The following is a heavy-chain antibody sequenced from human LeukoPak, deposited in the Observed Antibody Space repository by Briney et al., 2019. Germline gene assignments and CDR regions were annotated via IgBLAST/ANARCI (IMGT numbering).Heavy chain of an antibody. J-gene: IGHJ2*01. CDR2: INAGNGNT. CDR1: GYTFTSYA. D-gene: IGHD2-21*01. V-gene: IGHV1-3*01. CDR3: ARDVPTCGGDCVETVLWYFDL. Sequence: ASVKVSCKASGYTFTSYAMHWVRQAPGQRLEWMGWINAGNGNTKYSQKFQGRVTITRDTSASTAYMELSSLRSEDTAVYYCARDVPTCGGDCVETVLWYFDLWGRGTLVTVSS.